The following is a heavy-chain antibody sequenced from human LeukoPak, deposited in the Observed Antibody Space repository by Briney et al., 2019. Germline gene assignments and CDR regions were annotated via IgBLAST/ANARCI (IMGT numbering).Heavy chain of an antibody. CDR1: GGSFSGYY. V-gene: IGHV4-34*01. CDR2: ISHSGST. J-gene: IGHJ4*02. CDR3: ARGRVNSYGSLDY. D-gene: IGHD5-18*01. Sequence: SETLSLTCAVYGGSFSGYYWSWIRQPPGKGLEWIGEISHSGSTNYNPSLKSRVTISVDTSKNQFSLKLSSVTAADTAVYYCARGRVNSYGSLDYWGQGTLVTVSS.